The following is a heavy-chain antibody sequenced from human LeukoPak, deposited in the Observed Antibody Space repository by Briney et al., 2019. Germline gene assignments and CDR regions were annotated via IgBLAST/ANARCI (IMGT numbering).Heavy chain of an antibody. Sequence: GGSLRLSCAGSGFTFSSYAMSWVRQAPGKGLEWVSTISGSGGAGTYYADSVKGRFTVSRDNSRNTLYLPKNSLRAEDTAVYYCVKDRGGSPFYGMDVWGQGTTVTVSS. CDR2: ISGSGGAGT. D-gene: IGHD1-26*01. CDR3: VKDRGGSPFYGMDV. V-gene: IGHV3-23*01. CDR1: GFTFSSYA. J-gene: IGHJ6*02.